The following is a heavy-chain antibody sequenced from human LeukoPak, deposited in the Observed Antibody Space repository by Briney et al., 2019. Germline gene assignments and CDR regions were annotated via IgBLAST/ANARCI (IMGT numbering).Heavy chain of an antibody. V-gene: IGHV1-69*05. J-gene: IGHJ3*02. D-gene: IGHD3-22*01. Sequence: SVKVSCKASGGTFSSYAISWVRQAPGQGLEWLGRIIPIFGTANYAQKFQGRVTITTDESTSTAYMELSSLRSQDTAVYYCAREHYYDSSGYYWGAFAIWGQGTMVTVSS. CDR2: IIPIFGTA. CDR1: GGTFSSYA. CDR3: AREHYYDSSGYYWGAFAI.